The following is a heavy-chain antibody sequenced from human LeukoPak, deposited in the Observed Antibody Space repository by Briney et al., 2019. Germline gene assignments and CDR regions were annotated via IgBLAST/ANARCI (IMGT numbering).Heavy chain of an antibody. CDR3: ARGGGWGNWNDAVDY. Sequence: SETLSLTCTVSGDSISSSSYYWGWLRQPPGKGLEWIGSIYYSGSTYYNPSLKSRVTISVDTSKNQFSLKLSSVTAADTAVYYCARGGGWGNWNDAVDYWGQGTLVTVSS. J-gene: IGHJ4*02. CDR2: IYYSGST. D-gene: IGHD1-1*01. V-gene: IGHV4-39*07. CDR1: GDSISSSSYY.